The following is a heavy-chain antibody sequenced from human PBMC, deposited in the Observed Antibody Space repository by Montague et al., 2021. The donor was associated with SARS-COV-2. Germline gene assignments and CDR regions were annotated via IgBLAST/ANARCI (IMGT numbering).Heavy chain of an antibody. CDR1: SVSITTGY. Sequence: SETLSLTCAVSSVSITTGYWNWIRQPPGKGLEWIGYISHNGGSNSNPSLTGRATMSLDTSANQFSLRLISVTTADTAVYYCASFSAGWSNWYFDLWGRGTLVTVSS. CDR3: ASFSAGWSNWYFDL. CDR2: ISHNGGS. V-gene: IGHV4-59*01. D-gene: IGHD6-19*01. J-gene: IGHJ2*01.